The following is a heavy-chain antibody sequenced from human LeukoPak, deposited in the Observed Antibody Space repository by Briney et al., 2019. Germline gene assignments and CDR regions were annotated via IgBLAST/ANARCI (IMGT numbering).Heavy chain of an antibody. V-gene: IGHV1-2*04. CDR1: GYTFTGYY. J-gene: IGHJ6*03. CDR2: INPNSGGT. CDR3: ARDTLRETTVTTYYYMDV. D-gene: IGHD4-11*01. Sequence: ASVKVSCKASGYTFTGYYMHWVRQAPGQGLEWMGWINPNSGGTNYAQKFQGWVTMTRDTSISTAYMELSRLRSDDTAVYYCARDTLRETTVTTYYYMDVWGKGTTVTVSS.